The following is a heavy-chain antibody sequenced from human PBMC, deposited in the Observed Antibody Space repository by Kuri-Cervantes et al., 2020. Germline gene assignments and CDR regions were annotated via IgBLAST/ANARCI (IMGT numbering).Heavy chain of an antibody. D-gene: IGHD3-16*01. CDR3: ARASEEGAFDY. V-gene: IGHV3-30*03. J-gene: IGHJ4*02. Sequence: GESLKISCAASGFTFSTYGMHWVRQAPGKGLEWVAVISYDGSNKYYADSVKGRFTISRDNSKNTLYLQMNSLRAEDTAVYYCARASEEGAFDYWGQGTLVTVSS. CDR1: GFTFSTYG. CDR2: ISYDGSNK.